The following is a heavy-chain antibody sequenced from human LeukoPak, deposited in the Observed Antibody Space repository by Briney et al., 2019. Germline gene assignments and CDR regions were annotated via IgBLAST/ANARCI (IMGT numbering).Heavy chain of an antibody. J-gene: IGHJ6*02. D-gene: IGHD2-2*01. Sequence: ASVKLSSKHSGYLFTSYAIHWVRQAPGQRLKCMGWINAGNGNTQYLKNFQGRVTFPWDTSAYTGYMELTSVRSQDPALYYCASSSSTNWEVYFFAMDVWGQGTTVTVSS. CDR3: ASSSSTNWEVYFFAMDV. CDR2: INAGNGNT. V-gene: IGHV1-3*01. CDR1: GYLFTSYA.